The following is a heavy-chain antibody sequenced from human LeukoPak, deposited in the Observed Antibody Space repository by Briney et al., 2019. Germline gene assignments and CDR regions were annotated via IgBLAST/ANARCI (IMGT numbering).Heavy chain of an antibody. V-gene: IGHV4-4*07. CDR3: ARMPVPIHDAFDI. Sequence: SETLSLTCTVSGDSISSAYWGWIRQSAGKGLEYIGRLYVNGSPNSNPSLKSRVTMSLDMSKNQFSLKMTSVTAADSAIYFCARMPVPIHDAFDIWGQGTAVMVSS. CDR1: GDSISSAY. J-gene: IGHJ3*02. D-gene: IGHD2-2*01. CDR2: LYVNGSP.